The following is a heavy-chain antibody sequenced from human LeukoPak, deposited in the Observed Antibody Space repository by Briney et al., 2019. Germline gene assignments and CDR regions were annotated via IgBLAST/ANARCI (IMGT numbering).Heavy chain of an antibody. J-gene: IGHJ4*02. Sequence: GXSLRLSCAASGFIVSNTYMTWVRQAPGKGLEWVSVIHNDGSTYCADSVKGRFTVSRDNSKNMLILRMNSLRVEDTAVYFCASLARDYWGQGTLVSVSS. CDR1: GFIVSNTY. CDR3: ASLARDY. CDR2: IHNDGST. V-gene: IGHV3-53*01. D-gene: IGHD3-3*02.